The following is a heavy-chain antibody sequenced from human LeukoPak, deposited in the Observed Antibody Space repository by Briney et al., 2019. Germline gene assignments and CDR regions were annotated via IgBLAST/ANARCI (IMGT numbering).Heavy chain of an antibody. V-gene: IGHV3-11*06. D-gene: IGHD1-26*01. Sequence: GGSLRLSCAASGFTLSNYYMSWIRQAPGKGLEWMSYISNSGGYTNYADSVKGRFTISRDNAKNSLYLQMNSLRAEDTAVYYCARGAGSALDIWGQGTMVTVSS. CDR2: ISNSGGYT. CDR3: ARGAGSALDI. CDR1: GFTLSNYY. J-gene: IGHJ3*02.